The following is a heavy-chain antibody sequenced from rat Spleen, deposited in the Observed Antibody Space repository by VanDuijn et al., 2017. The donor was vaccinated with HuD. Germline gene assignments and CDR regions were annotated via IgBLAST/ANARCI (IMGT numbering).Heavy chain of an antibody. CDR2: FSYDGFTT. V-gene: IGHV5-29*01. CDR1: GFTFKNYV. Sequence: EVQLVESGGGLVQPGRSLKLSCEASGFTFKNYVMAWVRQAPTKGLGWVAAFSYDGFTTYYRDSVRGRFTISRDNAKTTLYLQMDSLRSEDTATYYCARQGISMMVVDYWGQGVMVTVSS. J-gene: IGHJ2*01. D-gene: IGHD1-12*02. CDR3: ARQGISMMVVDY.